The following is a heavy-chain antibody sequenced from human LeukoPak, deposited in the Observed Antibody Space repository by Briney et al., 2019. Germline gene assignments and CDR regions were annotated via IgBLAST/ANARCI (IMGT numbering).Heavy chain of an antibody. Sequence: ASVKVSCKASGYTFTSYDINWVRQATGQGLEWMGWMNPNSGNTGYPQKFQGRVTVTRNTSMSTAYMELSSLRSEDTAVYYCARGPAYYDSSWGYFDLWGRGTLVTVSS. CDR1: GYTFTSYD. CDR2: MNPNSGNT. J-gene: IGHJ2*01. V-gene: IGHV1-8*01. CDR3: ARGPAYYDSSWGYFDL. D-gene: IGHD3-22*01.